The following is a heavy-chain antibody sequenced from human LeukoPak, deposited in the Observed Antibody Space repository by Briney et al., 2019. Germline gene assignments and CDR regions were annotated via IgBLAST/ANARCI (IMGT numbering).Heavy chain of an antibody. V-gene: IGHV4-59*01. J-gene: IGHJ6*03. CDR2: IYYSGST. CDR1: GGSISSYY. Sequence: PSETLSLTCTVSGGSISSYYWSWIRQPPGKGLEWIGYIYYSGSTNYNPSLKSRVTISVDTSKNQFSLKLSSVTAADTAVYYCARSYYYGSGSPRRYYYYMDVWGKGTTVTISS. D-gene: IGHD3-10*01. CDR3: ARSYYYGSGSPRRYYYYMDV.